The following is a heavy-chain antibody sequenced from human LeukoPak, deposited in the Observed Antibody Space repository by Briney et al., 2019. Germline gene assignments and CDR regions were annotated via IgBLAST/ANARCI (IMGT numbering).Heavy chain of an antibody. Sequence: PGGSLRLSCAASGFTFSSYSMNWVRQAPGKGLEWVSSISSSSYIYYADSVKGRFTISRDNAKNSLYLQMNSLRAEDTAVYYCARAVPSTYYYDSSGYPDYWGQGTLVTVSS. CDR2: ISSSSYI. CDR1: GFTFSSYS. CDR3: ARAVPSTYYYDSSGYPDY. J-gene: IGHJ4*02. V-gene: IGHV3-21*01. D-gene: IGHD3-22*01.